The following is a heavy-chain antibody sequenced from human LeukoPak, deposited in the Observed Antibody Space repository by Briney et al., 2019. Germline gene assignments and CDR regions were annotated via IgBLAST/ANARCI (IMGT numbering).Heavy chain of an antibody. D-gene: IGHD1-26*01. CDR1: GGSISSNSYY. Sequence: SETLSLTCTVSGGSISSNSYYWGWIRQPPGKGLEWIGSIYYSGSTYYNPSLKSRVTISVDTSKNQFSLKLSSVTAADTAVYYCARGTVPSIVGTLYFDYWGQGTLVTVSS. CDR3: ARGTVPSIVGTLYFDY. V-gene: IGHV4-39*01. CDR2: IYYSGST. J-gene: IGHJ4*02.